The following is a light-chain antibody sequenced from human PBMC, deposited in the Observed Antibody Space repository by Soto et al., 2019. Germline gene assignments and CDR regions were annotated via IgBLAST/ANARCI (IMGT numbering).Light chain of an antibody. CDR1: QSVGTN. CDR3: QQYNTWTWT. V-gene: IGKV3-15*01. Sequence: EIVMTQSPATLSMSPGERATLSCRASQSVGTNVAWFQQKPGQPPRLLMYGASTWASGIPVRFSGSGSGTDFTITISSLQSEDFAIYYCQQYNTWTWTFGQGTKVEVK. CDR2: GAS. J-gene: IGKJ1*01.